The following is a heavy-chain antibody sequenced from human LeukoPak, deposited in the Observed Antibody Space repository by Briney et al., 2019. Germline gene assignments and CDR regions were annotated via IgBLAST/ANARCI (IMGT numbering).Heavy chain of an antibody. Sequence: ASVTVSCKASGYTFTTYGVGWVRQAPGQGLEWMGWISAYTGDTSYAQKLQGRVTMTTDTSTSTAYMELRSLRSDDTAVYYCARTPRYDFWSGYLFDYWGQGTLVTVSS. D-gene: IGHD3-3*01. J-gene: IGHJ4*02. CDR3: ARTPRYDFWSGYLFDY. V-gene: IGHV1-18*01. CDR2: ISAYTGDT. CDR1: GYTFTTYG.